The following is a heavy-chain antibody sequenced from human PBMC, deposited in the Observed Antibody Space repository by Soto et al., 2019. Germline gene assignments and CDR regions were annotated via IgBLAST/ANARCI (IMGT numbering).Heavy chain of an antibody. V-gene: IGHV3-43*01. CDR2: ISWDGGST. Sequence: GGSLRLSCAASGFTFDDYTMHWVRQAPGKGLEWVSLISWDGGSTYYADSVKGRFTISRDNSKNSLYLQMNSLRTEDTALYYCAKDITPPETPGYSGSYWGAFDIWGQGTMVTVSS. CDR1: GFTFDDYT. CDR3: AKDITPPETPGYSGSYWGAFDI. J-gene: IGHJ3*02. D-gene: IGHD1-26*01.